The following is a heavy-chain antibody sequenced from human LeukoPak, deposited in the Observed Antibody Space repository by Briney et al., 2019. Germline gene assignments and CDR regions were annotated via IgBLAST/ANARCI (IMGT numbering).Heavy chain of an antibody. CDR2: IYYSGST. J-gene: IGHJ4*02. D-gene: IGHD5-18*01. V-gene: IGHV4-39*07. Sequence: SETLSLTCTVSGGSISSSSYYWGWIRQPPGKGLEWIGSIYYSGSTYYNPSLKSRVTISVDTSKNQFSLKLSSMTAANTAEYYCARGGYRYDYWGQGTLVTVSS. CDR3: ARGGYRYDY. CDR1: GGSISSSSYY.